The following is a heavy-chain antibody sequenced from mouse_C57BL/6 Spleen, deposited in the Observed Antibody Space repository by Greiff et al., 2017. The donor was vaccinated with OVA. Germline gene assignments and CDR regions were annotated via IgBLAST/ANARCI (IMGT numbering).Heavy chain of an antibody. D-gene: IGHD3-2*02. CDR1: GYTFTSYW. CDR2: IDPSDSET. V-gene: IGHV1-52*01. CDR3: ARERTAQATVDD. J-gene: IGHJ2*01. Sequence: QVQLQQSGAELVRPGSSVKLSCKASGYTFTSYWMHWVKQRPIHGLEWIGNIDPSDSETHYNQKFKDKATLTVDKSSSTAYMQLSSLTSEDSAVYYCARERTAQATVDDWGQGTTLTVSS.